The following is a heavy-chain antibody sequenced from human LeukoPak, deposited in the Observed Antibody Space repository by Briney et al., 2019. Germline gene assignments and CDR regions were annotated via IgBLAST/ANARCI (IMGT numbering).Heavy chain of an antibody. J-gene: IGHJ4*02. Sequence: ASVKVPCRASGYTFPSYGITWVRQAPGQGLEWMGWISVNNGNTNYAQNLQGRVTMTTDTSTGTAHMELKSLRSDDTAVYFCARRFSYGYNDYWGQGTLVTVSS. CDR1: GYTFPSYG. V-gene: IGHV1-18*01. CDR3: ARRFSYGYNDY. CDR2: ISVNNGNT. D-gene: IGHD5-18*01.